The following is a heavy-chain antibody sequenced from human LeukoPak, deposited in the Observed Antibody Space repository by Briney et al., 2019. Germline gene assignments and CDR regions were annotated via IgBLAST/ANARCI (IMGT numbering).Heavy chain of an antibody. CDR2: IYTSGST. Sequence: SQTLSLTCTVSGGSIISGSYYWSWIRQPAGKGLEWIGRIYTSGSTNYNPSLKSRVTISVDTSKNQFSLKLSSVTAADTAVYYCARGYPSLIGNNWVDAWGQGTLVTVSS. CDR3: ARGYPSLIGNNWVDA. V-gene: IGHV4-61*02. D-gene: IGHD3-22*01. J-gene: IGHJ5*02. CDR1: GGSIISGSYY.